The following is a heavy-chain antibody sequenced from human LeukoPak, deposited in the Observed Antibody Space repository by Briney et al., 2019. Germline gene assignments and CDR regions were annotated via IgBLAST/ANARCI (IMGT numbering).Heavy chain of an antibody. D-gene: IGHD3-3*01. V-gene: IGHV3-30*02. J-gene: IGHJ4*02. CDR2: IRYDGSNK. Sequence: GGSLRLSCAASGFTFSSYGMHWVRQAPGKGLEWVAFIRYDGSNKYYADSVKGRFTISRDSSKNTLYLQMNSLRAEDTAVYYCAKDSDFWSGYLFDYWGQGTLVTVSS. CDR1: GFTFSSYG. CDR3: AKDSDFWSGYLFDY.